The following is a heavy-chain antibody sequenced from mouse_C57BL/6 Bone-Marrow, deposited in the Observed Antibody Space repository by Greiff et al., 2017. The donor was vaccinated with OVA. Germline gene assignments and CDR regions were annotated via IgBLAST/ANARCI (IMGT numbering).Heavy chain of an antibody. CDR2: IWTGGGT. J-gene: IGHJ3*01. V-gene: IGHV2-9-1*01. Sequence: VKLMESGPGLVAPSQSLSITCTVSGFSLTSYAISWVRQPPGKGLEWLGVIWTGGGTNYNSALKSRMSISKDNSKSQVYLKMNSLQTDDTARYYCAIYDGHYGGFAYWGQGTLVTVSA. CDR1: GFSLTSYA. D-gene: IGHD2-3*01. CDR3: AIYDGHYGGFAY.